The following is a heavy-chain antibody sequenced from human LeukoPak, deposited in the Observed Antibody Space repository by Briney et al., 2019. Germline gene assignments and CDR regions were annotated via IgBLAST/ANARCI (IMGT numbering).Heavy chain of an antibody. CDR3: ARDRINIVVVPAAILPRYYYYMDV. J-gene: IGHJ6*03. Sequence: PSQTLSLTCTVSGGSISSGSYYWSWIRQPAGKGLEWIGRIYTSGSTNYNPSLKSRVTISVDTSKNQFSLKLSSVTAADTAVYYCARDRINIVVVPAAILPRYYYYMDVWGKGTTVTVSS. D-gene: IGHD2-2*01. CDR2: IYTSGST. V-gene: IGHV4-61*02. CDR1: GGSISSGSYY.